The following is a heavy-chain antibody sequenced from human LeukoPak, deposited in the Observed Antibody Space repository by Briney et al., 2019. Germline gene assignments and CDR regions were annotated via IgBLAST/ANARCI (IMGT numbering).Heavy chain of an antibody. CDR1: GFTFSSYS. Sequence: HPGGSLRLSCAASGFTFSSYSMNWVRQAPGKGLEWVAVIWYDGSNKYYADSVKGRFTISRDNSKNTLYLQMNSLRAEDTAVYYCARDPGQQLFSGPFNWGQGTLVTVSS. V-gene: IGHV3-33*08. D-gene: IGHD6-13*01. J-gene: IGHJ4*02. CDR3: ARDPGQQLFSGPFN. CDR2: IWYDGSNK.